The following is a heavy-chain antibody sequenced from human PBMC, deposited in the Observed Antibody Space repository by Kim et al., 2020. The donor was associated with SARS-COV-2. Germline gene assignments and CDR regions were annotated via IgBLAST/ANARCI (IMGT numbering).Heavy chain of an antibody. Sequence: ASVKVSCKASGYTFTSYGISWVRQAPGQGLEWMGWISAYNGNTNYAQKLQGRVTMTTDTSTSTAYMELRSLRSDDTAVYYCARERSGSYLGGYFDLWGRGTLVTVSS. V-gene: IGHV1-18*04. CDR2: ISAYNGNT. D-gene: IGHD1-26*01. CDR1: GYTFTSYG. J-gene: IGHJ2*01. CDR3: ARERSGSYLGGYFDL.